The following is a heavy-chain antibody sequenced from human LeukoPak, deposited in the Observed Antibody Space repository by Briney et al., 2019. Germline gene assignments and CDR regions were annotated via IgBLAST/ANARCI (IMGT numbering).Heavy chain of an antibody. J-gene: IGHJ4*02. Sequence: GGSLRLSCAASGFTFSSYWMSWVRQAPGKGLEWVANIKQDGSEKNYVDSVKGRFTISRDNAKNSLYLQMNSLRVEGTAVYYCARPDVGGDYWGQGNLVTVSS. CDR2: IKQDGSEK. CDR1: GFTFSSYW. D-gene: IGHD3-16*01. CDR3: ARPDVGGDY. V-gene: IGHV3-7*01.